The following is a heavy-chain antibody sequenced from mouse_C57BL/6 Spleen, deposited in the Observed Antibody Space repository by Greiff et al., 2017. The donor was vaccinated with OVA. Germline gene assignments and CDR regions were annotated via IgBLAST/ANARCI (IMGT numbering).Heavy chain of an antibody. CDR3: AGRITAEVDGEAMDY. CDR1: GYAFTSSW. V-gene: IGHV1-82*01. Sequence: QVQLQQSGPELVKPGASVKISCKASGYAFTSSWMNWVKQRPGTGLEWIGRIYPGDGDTNYNGKFKGKATLTADKSSSTAYMQLSSLTSEDSAVYDCAGRITAEVDGEAMDYWGQGTTVTVSS. J-gene: IGHJ4*01. D-gene: IGHD1-1*01. CDR2: IYPGDGDT.